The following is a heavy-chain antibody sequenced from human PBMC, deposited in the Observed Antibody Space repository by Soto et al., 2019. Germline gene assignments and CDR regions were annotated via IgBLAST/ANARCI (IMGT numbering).Heavy chain of an antibody. Sequence: PAGSLRLSCTGSGFTFGDYGVSWVRQAPGKGLEWIGLIRNKVYNGTTQYAASVKGRFTISRDDSGRIAYLQVNSLNTEDTAVYYCIRTYHYDTPALYWGQGTRVTVSS. D-gene: IGHD3-22*01. CDR2: IRNKVYNGTT. CDR3: IRTYHYDTPALY. J-gene: IGHJ4*02. V-gene: IGHV3-49*04. CDR1: GFTFGDYG.